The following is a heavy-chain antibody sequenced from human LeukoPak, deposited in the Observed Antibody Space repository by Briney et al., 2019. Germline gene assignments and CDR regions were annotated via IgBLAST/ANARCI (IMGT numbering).Heavy chain of an antibody. CDR2: IIPIFGTA. V-gene: IGHV1-69*05. Sequence: SVKVSCKASGGTFSSYAISWVRQAPGQGLEWMGGIIPIFGTANYAQRFQGRVTITTDESTSTAYMKLSSLRSEDTGVYYCARDLSGYSYEGPWDAFDIWGQGAMVTVSS. CDR1: GGTFSSYA. J-gene: IGHJ3*02. CDR3: ARDLSGYSYEGPWDAFDI. D-gene: IGHD5-18*01.